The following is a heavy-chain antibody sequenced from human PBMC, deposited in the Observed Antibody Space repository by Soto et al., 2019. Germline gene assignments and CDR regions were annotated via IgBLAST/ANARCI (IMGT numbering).Heavy chain of an antibody. J-gene: IGHJ4*02. CDR2: LNKSGGIS. CDR1: GFTFSSDW. V-gene: IGHV3-23*01. CDR3: AKRLGSTGYYFDY. D-gene: IGHD6-13*01. Sequence: PGGSLRLSCAGSGFTFSSDWMHWVRQDPGKGLVWVSRLNKSGGISYYADSVKGRFTISRDNSKNTLYLQMNSLRAEDTAVYYCAKRLGSTGYYFDYWGQGTLVTVSS.